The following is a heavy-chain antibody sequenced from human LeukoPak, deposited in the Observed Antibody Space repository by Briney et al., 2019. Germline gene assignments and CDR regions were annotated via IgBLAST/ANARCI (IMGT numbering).Heavy chain of an antibody. CDR1: GFSFTTYN. D-gene: IGHD2-15*01. CDR2: ITSSSNSI. J-gene: IGHJ5*02. V-gene: IGHV3-48*02. CDR3: ARGECRSCPRNHWFGP. Sequence: GGSLRLSCAASGFSFTTYNMNWVRQAPGKGLEWVSSITSSSNSIYYADSVKGRFTISRDNAKSSLYLQMNSLRDEDTAVYYCARGECRSCPRNHWFGPWGQGTLVTVSS.